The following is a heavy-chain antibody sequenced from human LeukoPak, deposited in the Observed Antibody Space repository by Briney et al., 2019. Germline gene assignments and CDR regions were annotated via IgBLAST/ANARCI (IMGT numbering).Heavy chain of an antibody. J-gene: IGHJ3*02. V-gene: IGHV4-30-4*01. CDR3: ARDPLLGYCSSTSCYAHHAFDI. CDR1: GGSISSGDYY. D-gene: IGHD2-2*01. CDR2: IYYSGST. Sequence: NPSETLSLTCTVSGGSISSGDYYWSWIRQPPGKGLEWIGYIYYSGSTYYNPSLKSRVTISVDTSKNQFSLKLSSVTAADTAVYYCARDPLLGYCSSTSCYAHHAFDIWGQGTMVTVSS.